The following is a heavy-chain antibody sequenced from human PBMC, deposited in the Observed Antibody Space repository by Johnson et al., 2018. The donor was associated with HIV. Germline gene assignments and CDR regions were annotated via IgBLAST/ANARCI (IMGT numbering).Heavy chain of an antibody. CDR2: IGTAGDT. CDR3: ARAHVSSSSSIDAFDI. V-gene: IGHV3-13*01. J-gene: IGHJ3*02. D-gene: IGHD6-6*01. Sequence: VQLVESGGGVVQPGRSLRLSCAASGFTFSSYDMHWVRQATGKGLEWVSAIGTAGDTYYPGSVKGRFTISRENAKNSLYLQMNSLRAGDTAVYYCARAHVSSSSSIDAFDIWGQGTMVTVSS. CDR1: GFTFSSYD.